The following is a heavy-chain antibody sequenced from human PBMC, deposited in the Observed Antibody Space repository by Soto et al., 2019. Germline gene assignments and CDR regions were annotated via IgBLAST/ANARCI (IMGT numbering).Heavy chain of an antibody. V-gene: IGHV3-23*01. CDR2: ISDTGGST. Sequence: GGSLRLSCAASGFSFNNYIMNWVRQAPGKGLEWVSGISDTGGSTDYADSVKGRFTISRDNSKNTLFLQMNRLRADDTAMYCCAKAGANSSTWHSNWFDPWGQGTLVTVSS. J-gene: IGHJ5*02. CDR1: GFSFNNYI. CDR3: AKAGANSSTWHSNWFDP. D-gene: IGHD6-13*01.